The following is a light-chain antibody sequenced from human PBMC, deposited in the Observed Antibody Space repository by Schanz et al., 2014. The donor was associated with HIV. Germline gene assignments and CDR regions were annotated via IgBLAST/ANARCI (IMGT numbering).Light chain of an antibody. J-gene: IGKJ1*01. V-gene: IGKV3-20*01. Sequence: EIVLTQSPATLSLSPGERATLSCRASQSVSSQLAWYQQRPGQAPRLLIYGASSRATGIPDRFSGSGSGTDFTLTISRLEPEDFAVYYCQQYGSSPWTFGQGTKVEIK. CDR2: GAS. CDR1: QSVSSQ. CDR3: QQYGSSPWT.